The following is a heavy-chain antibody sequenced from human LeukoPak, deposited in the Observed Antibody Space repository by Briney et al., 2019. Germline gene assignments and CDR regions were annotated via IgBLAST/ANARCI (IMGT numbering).Heavy chain of an antibody. V-gene: IGHV1-46*01. D-gene: IGHD6-19*01. J-gene: IGHJ6*03. Sequence: ASVKVSCKASGYTFTSYYMHWVRQAPGQGLEWMGIINPSGGSTSYAQKFQGRVTMTRDMSTSTVYMELSSLRSEDTAVYYCARRSSSGWYEAGYYYYYYMDVWGKGTTVTVSS. CDR1: GYTFTSYY. CDR3: ARRSSSGWYEAGYYYYYYMDV. CDR2: INPSGGST.